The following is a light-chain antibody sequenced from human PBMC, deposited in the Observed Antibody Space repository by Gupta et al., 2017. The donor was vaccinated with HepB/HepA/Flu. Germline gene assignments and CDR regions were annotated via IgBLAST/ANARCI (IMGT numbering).Light chain of an antibody. CDR1: QSVPTNF. CDR3: QQYGNSPT. CDR2: GVS. Sequence: EIVLTQSPATLSLSPGERATLSCRASQSVPTNFLAWYRQKPGQAPRLLIYGVSSRATGFPDRFSGSGSGTDFTLTISSLEPEDFAVYFCQQYGNSPTFGGGTKVEIK. J-gene: IGKJ4*01. V-gene: IGKV3-20*01.